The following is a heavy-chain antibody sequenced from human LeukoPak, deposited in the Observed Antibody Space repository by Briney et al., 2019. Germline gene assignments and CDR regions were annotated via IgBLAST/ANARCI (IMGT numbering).Heavy chain of an antibody. V-gene: IGHV3-21*01. J-gene: IGHJ4*02. CDR2: ISSSSSYI. Sequence: GGSLRLSCAASGFTFSSYEMNWVRQAPGKGLEWVSSISSSSSYIYYADSVKGRFTISRDNAKNSLYLQMNSLRVEDTAVYYCARAPTFSGWFDYWGQGTLVTVSS. CDR1: GFTFSSYE. D-gene: IGHD6-19*01. CDR3: ARAPTFSGWFDY.